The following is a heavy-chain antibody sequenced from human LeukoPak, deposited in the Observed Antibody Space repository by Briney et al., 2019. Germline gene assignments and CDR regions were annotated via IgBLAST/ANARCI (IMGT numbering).Heavy chain of an antibody. J-gene: IGHJ4*02. CDR2: INPSGGST. CDR1: GYTFTGYY. V-gene: IGHV1-46*01. D-gene: IGHD3-3*01. Sequence: ASVKVSCKTSGYTFTGYYMHWVRQAPGQGLEWMGIINPSGGSTSYAQKFQGRVTMTRDMSTSTVYMELSSLRSEDTAVYYCARGGVPHPYDYWGQGTLVTVSS. CDR3: ARGGVPHPYDY.